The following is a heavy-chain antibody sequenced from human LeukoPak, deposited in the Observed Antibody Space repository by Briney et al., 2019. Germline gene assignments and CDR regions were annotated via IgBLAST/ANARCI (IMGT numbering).Heavy chain of an antibody. CDR1: GFTFSSYE. V-gene: IGHV3-48*03. CDR2: ISSGGITI. Sequence: GGSLRLSCAASGFTFSSYEMNWVRQAPGKGLEWVSYISSGGITIYYADSVKGRFTISRDNAKNSLYLQMNSLRAEDTAVYYCARDQVLLWFGELKYYFDYWGQGTLVTVSS. CDR3: ARDQVLLWFGELKYYFDY. J-gene: IGHJ4*02. D-gene: IGHD3-10*01.